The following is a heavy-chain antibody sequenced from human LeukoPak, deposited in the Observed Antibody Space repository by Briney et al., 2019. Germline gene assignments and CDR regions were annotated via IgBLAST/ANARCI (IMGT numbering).Heavy chain of an antibody. D-gene: IGHD3-22*01. CDR2: ISCSGGST. CDR1: GFTFSSYG. J-gene: IGHJ4*02. CDR3: AKDGYDSSGYRPFDY. V-gene: IGHV3-23*01. Sequence: GGSLRLSCAASGFTFSSYGMSWVRQAPGKGLEWVSAISCSGGSTYYADSVKGRFTISRDNSKNKLYLQMNSLRAEDTAVYYCAKDGYDSSGYRPFDYWGQGTLVTVSS.